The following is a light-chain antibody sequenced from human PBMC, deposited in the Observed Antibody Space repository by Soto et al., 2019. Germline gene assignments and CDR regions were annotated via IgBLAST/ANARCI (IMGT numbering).Light chain of an antibody. CDR2: AVS. Sequence: QSVLAQPASVSGSPGQSITISGTEINSDVGGYNYVSWYQQHPAEAAKHSIYAVSNRPSGNSDRFSAAKSVNTASLTLSGLPAADEADYYCSSYTSSNHRVSGTGTRITV. CDR1: NSDVGGYNY. J-gene: IGLJ1*01. V-gene: IGLV2-14*01. CDR3: SSYTSSNHRV.